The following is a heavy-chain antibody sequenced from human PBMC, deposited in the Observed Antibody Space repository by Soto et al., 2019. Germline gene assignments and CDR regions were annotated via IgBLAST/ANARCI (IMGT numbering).Heavy chain of an antibody. Sequence: QVQLVQSGDEVKKPGSSVKVSCKASGDTFTNHVFNWVRQAPGQGLEWMGGIISLFGTPNYSRRFQGRVTINADESTATSYMELSSLRSDETAVYYCESDLGSGYDRGDYWGQGTLVTVSS. CDR2: IISLFGTP. CDR3: ESDLGSGYDRGDY. J-gene: IGHJ4*02. D-gene: IGHD5-12*01. V-gene: IGHV1-69*12. CDR1: GDTFTNHV.